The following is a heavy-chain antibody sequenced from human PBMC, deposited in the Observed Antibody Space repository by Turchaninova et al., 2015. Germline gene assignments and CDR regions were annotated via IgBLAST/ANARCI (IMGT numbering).Heavy chain of an antibody. D-gene: IGHD6-13*01. CDR3: VRRGWSGSPIFDF. Sequence: EVQPEQTGAEVKKPGESLKISCQGSGYSFTIYWTGWVRQRPGKGLEWMGVIYPGDSDTSYSPSFQGQVTISADKSINTAYLQWSSLRPSDTAIYYCVRRGWSGSPIFDFWGQGTLLTVSA. V-gene: IGHV5-51*01. CDR1: GYSFTIYW. J-gene: IGHJ5*01. CDR2: IYPGDSDT.